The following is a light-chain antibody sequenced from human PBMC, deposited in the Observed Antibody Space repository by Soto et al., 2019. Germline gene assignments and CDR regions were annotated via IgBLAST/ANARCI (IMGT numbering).Light chain of an antibody. CDR1: QSISIW. CDR2: GRS. V-gene: IGKV1-5*03. Sequence: DIHMTQSPSTLPASVGDRGTITCRASQSISIWLAWYQQKPGRAPNLFIYGRSSLESGVPSRFSGSRSGTEFTLTISSLQPDDFATYYSQHYNDYSWTFGQGNTVEIK. J-gene: IGKJ1*01. CDR3: QHYNDYSWT.